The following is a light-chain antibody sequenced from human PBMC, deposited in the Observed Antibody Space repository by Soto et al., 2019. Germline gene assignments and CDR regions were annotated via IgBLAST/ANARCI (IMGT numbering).Light chain of an antibody. CDR2: QNN. CDR3: QSYDSSLSAVV. J-gene: IGLJ2*01. CDR1: SSNIGAGYD. V-gene: IGLV1-40*01. Sequence: QSALTQPPSVSGAPGQRVSIYCTGSSSNIGAGYDVHWYEHLPGTAPKLLIYQNNNRPSGVPDRFSGSKSGTSASLAITGLQAEDEADYDCQSYDSSLSAVVFGGGTKLTVL.